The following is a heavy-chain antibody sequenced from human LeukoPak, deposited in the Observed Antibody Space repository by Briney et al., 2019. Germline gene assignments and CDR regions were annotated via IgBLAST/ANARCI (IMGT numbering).Heavy chain of an antibody. Sequence: SETLSLTCTISGDSISSSSYYWGWIRQPPGKGLEWIGDIYYRGSTYYNPSLKSRVSISIDTSNNQFSLILNSVTAADTALYFCARRRYYDSTGYLDWGQGTLVTVSS. CDR1: GDSISSSSYY. D-gene: IGHD3-22*01. V-gene: IGHV4-39*01. CDR3: ARRRYYDSTGYLD. CDR2: IYYRGST. J-gene: IGHJ1*01.